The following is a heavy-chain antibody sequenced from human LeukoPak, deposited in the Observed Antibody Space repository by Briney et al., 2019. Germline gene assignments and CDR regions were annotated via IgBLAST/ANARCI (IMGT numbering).Heavy chain of an antibody. V-gene: IGHV1-18*01. CDR1: AYTFRSRG. D-gene: IGHD3-10*01. CDR2: ISANNGTT. J-gene: IGHJ4*02. CDR3: ARGVLVLVGELNAD. Sequence: ASVKVSCKASAYTFRSRGVTWVRQAPGQVLEWMGWISANNGTTNYAQKFQGRVTMATDRSTDTAYMELRSLRYDDTAVYYCARGVLVLVGELNADWGQGTLVTVSS.